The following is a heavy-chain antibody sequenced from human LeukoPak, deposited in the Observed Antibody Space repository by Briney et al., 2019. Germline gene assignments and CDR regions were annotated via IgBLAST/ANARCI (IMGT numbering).Heavy chain of an antibody. CDR2: IYYSGST. D-gene: IGHD4-17*01. Sequence: SETPSPTCTVSGGFISSYYWSWIRQPPGKGLEWIGYIYYSGSTNYNPSLKSRVTISVDTSKNQFSLKLSSVTAADTAVYYCARSHYGDYPYWYFDLWGRGTLVTVSS. CDR1: GGFISSYY. V-gene: IGHV4-59*08. CDR3: ARSHYGDYPYWYFDL. J-gene: IGHJ2*01.